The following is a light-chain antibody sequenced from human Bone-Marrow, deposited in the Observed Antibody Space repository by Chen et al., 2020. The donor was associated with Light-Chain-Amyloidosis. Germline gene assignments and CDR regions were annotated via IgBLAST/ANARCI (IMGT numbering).Light chain of an antibody. V-gene: IGLV1-44*01. Sequence: QSVLTQPPSASGTPGQRVTISCSRSSSNIGSVTVNWYQHLPGTAPKLLIYSNNQRPSGVPDRISGTKSGTSASLAISGLQSEDEADYYCAAWDDSLNGWVFGGGTKLTVL. CDR3: AAWDDSLNGWV. CDR1: SSNIGSVT. J-gene: IGLJ3*02. CDR2: SNN.